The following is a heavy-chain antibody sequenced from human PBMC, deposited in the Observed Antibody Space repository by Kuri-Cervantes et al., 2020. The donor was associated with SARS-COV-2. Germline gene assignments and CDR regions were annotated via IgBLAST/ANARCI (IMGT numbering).Heavy chain of an antibody. J-gene: IGHJ5*02. CDR2: IYYSGST. CDR3: ARVGYCFGTRCVTYFDP. D-gene: IGHD2-2*03. CDR1: GGSISSYY. V-gene: IGHV4-59*12. Sequence: GSLRLSCTVSGGSISSYYWSWIRQPPGKGLEWIGYIYYSGSTNYNPSLKSRVTISVDTSKNQFSLKLSSVTAADTAVYYCARVGYCFGTRCVTYFDPWGQGTLVTVSS.